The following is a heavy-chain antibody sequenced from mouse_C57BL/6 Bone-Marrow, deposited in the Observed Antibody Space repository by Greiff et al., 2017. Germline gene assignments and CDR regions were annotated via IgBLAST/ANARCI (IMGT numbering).Heavy chain of an antibody. CDR1: GFTFSSYA. D-gene: IGHD2-3*01. CDR3: ARDRDGNFDV. Sequence: EVQRVESGGGLVKPGGSLKLSCAASGFTFSSYAMSWVRQTPEKRLEWVATISDGGSYTYYPDNVKGRFTISRDNAKNNLYLQMSHLKSEDTAMYYCARDRDGNFDVWGTGTTVTVSS. J-gene: IGHJ1*03. CDR2: ISDGGSYT. V-gene: IGHV5-4*01.